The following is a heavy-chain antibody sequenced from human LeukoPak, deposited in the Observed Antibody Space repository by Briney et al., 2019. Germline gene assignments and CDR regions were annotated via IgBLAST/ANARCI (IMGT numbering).Heavy chain of an antibody. Sequence: PGGSLRLSCAASGFTVSSNYMSWVRQAPGKGLEWVSVIYSGGSTYYADSVKGRFTISRDNSKNTLYLQMNSLRAEDTAVYYCARDPGTYYFDYWGQGTLVTVYS. CDR3: ARDPGTYYFDY. V-gene: IGHV3-66*01. J-gene: IGHJ4*02. D-gene: IGHD3-10*01. CDR1: GFTVSSNY. CDR2: IYSGGST.